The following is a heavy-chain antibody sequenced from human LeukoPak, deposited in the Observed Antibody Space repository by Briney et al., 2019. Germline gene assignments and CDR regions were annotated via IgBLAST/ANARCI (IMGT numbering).Heavy chain of an antibody. J-gene: IGHJ4*02. D-gene: IGHD6-19*01. Sequence: GSLRLSCAASGFTFSSYAMSWVRQAPGKGLEWIGYIYYSGSTNYNPSLKSRVTISVDTSKNQFSLKLSSVTAADTAVYYCARGTLGYSSGWGFDYWGQGTLVTVSS. V-gene: IGHV4-59*01. CDR1: GFTFSSYA. CDR2: IYYSGST. CDR3: ARGTLGYSSGWGFDY.